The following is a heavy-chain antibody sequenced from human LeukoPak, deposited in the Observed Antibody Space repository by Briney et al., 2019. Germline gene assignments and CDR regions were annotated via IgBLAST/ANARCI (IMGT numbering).Heavy chain of an antibody. CDR2: IYHSGST. D-gene: IGHD6-6*01. V-gene: IGHV4-38-2*02. CDR3: ARDGLPSIAGIRYNWFDP. Sequence: SGGSLRLSCAASGFTVFSNYMSWVRQAPGKGLEWIGSIYHSGSTYYNPSLKSRVTMSVDTSKNQFSLKLSSVTAADTAVYYCARDGLPSIAGIRYNWFDPWGQGTLVTVSS. J-gene: IGHJ5*02. CDR1: GFTVFSNY.